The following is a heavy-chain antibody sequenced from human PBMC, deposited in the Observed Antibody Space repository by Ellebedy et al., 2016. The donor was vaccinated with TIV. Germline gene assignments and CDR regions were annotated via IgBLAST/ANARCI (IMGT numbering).Heavy chain of an antibody. V-gene: IGHV7-4-1*02. CDR1: GYTFTGYS. Sequence: AASVKVSCKASGYTFTGYSINWVRQAPGQGLECMGWINTNTGNPTYDQGFTGRFVFSLDTSVNTAYLQISSLKAEDTAVYYCARVVTTVTDYWGQGTLVTVSS. J-gene: IGHJ4*02. D-gene: IGHD4-17*01. CDR2: INTNTGNP. CDR3: ARVVTTVTDY.